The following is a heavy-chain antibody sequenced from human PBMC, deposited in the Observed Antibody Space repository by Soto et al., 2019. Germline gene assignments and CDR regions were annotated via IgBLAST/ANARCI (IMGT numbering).Heavy chain of an antibody. V-gene: IGHV3-7*01. Sequence: EVQLVESGGGLVQPGGSLRLSCAASGFTFSSYWMSWVRQAPGKWLEWVANIKQDGSEKYYVASVKGRFTISRDNAKNSLYLQMNILRAEDTAVYYCARFKDVLRFLEWLLSIGNRDYWGQGTLVTVSS. CDR3: ARFKDVLRFLEWLLSIGNRDY. D-gene: IGHD3-3*01. CDR2: IKQDGSEK. CDR1: GFTFSSYW. J-gene: IGHJ4*02.